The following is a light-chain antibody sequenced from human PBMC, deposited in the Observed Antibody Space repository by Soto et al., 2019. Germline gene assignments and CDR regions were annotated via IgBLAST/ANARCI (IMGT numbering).Light chain of an antibody. CDR3: SSYTSSSTLSYV. CDR1: SSDVGGYNY. J-gene: IGLJ1*01. CDR2: DVS. V-gene: IGLV2-14*01. Sequence: QSVLTQPASVSGSPGQSITISCTGTSSDVGGYNYASWYQRHPGKAPKLMIYDVSNRPSGVSNRFSGSKSGNTASLTISGLQAEDEADYYCSSYTSSSTLSYVFGTGTKVTV.